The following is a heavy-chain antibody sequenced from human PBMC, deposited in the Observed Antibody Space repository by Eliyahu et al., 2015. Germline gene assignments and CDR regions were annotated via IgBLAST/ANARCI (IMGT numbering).Heavy chain of an antibody. CDR2: IRGSGANT. V-gene: IGHV3-23*01. J-gene: IGHJ4*02. Sequence: EVQLLESGGGLVQPGGSLRXSCAASGFTFSXYAMSWVRQAPGKGLEWVSAIRGSGANTYYADSVRGRFTIARDNSKNTLYLQMNSLRAEDTAVYYCAKEERESSGWPFDYWGQGTLVTVSS. CDR3: AKEERESSGWPFDY. D-gene: IGHD6-19*01. CDR1: GFTFSXYA.